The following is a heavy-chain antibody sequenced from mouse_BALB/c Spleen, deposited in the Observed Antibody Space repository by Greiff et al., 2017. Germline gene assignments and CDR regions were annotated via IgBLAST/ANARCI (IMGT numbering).Heavy chain of an antibody. Sequence: VQLQQSGAELAKPGASVKMSCKASGYTFTSYWMHWVKQRPGQGLEWIGYINPSTGYTEYNQKFKDKATLTADKSSSTAYMQLSSLTSEDSAVYYCARGITGAFAYWGQGTLVTVSA. CDR3: ARGITGAFAY. J-gene: IGHJ3*01. CDR2: INPSTGYT. CDR1: GYTFTSYW. V-gene: IGHV1-7*01. D-gene: IGHD4-1*01.